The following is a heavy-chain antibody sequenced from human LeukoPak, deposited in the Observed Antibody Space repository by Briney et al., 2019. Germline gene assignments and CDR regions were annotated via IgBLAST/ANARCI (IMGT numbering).Heavy chain of an antibody. CDR1: GFTFDDYA. D-gene: IGHD6-13*01. Sequence: PGGSLRLSCAASGFTFDDYAMHWVRQAPGKGLEWVSGISWNSGSIGYADSVKGRFTISRDNAKNSLYLQMNSLRAEDTALYYCAKDAQQLDYYYGMDVWGQGTTVTVSS. J-gene: IGHJ6*02. V-gene: IGHV3-9*01. CDR3: AKDAQQLDYYYGMDV. CDR2: ISWNSGSI.